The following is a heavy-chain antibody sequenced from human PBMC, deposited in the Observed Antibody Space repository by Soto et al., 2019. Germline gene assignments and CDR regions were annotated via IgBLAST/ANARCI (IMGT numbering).Heavy chain of an antibody. Sequence: PGESLKISCKGSGYSFTSYWIAWVRQMPGEGLEWVGIICPGDSDIRYSPSFQGQVTISADKPISTAYLQWSSLKASDTAMYYCARQDTAMVMAPVDYWGQGTLVTVSS. CDR1: GYSFTSYW. V-gene: IGHV5-51*01. CDR2: ICPGDSDI. J-gene: IGHJ4*02. D-gene: IGHD5-18*01. CDR3: ARQDTAMVMAPVDY.